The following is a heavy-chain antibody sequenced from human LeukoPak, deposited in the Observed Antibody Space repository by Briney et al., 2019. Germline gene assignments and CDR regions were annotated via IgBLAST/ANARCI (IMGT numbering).Heavy chain of an antibody. CDR2: IRYDGSNK. V-gene: IGHV3-30*02. CDR3: ASPYITMVRGAGTDY. CDR1: GFTFSNFG. Sequence: GGSLRLSCAASGFTFSNFGMHWVRQAPGKGLEWVAFIRYDGSNKYYADSVKGRFTISRDNAKNSLYLQMNSLRAEDTAVYYCASPYITMVRGAGTDYWGQGTLVTVSS. D-gene: IGHD3-10*01. J-gene: IGHJ4*02.